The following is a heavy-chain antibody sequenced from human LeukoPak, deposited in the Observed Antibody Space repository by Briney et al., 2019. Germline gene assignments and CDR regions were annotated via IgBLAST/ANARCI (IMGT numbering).Heavy chain of an antibody. J-gene: IGHJ4*02. CDR3: ARGPYDFWSGYYTGYFDY. CDR2: IYYSGST. CDR1: GGSFSGYY. Sequence: SETLSLTCAVYGGSFSGYYWSWIRQHPGKGLEWIGYIYYSGSTYYNPSLKSRVTISVDTSKNQFSLKLSSVTAADTAVYYCARGPYDFWSGYYTGYFDYWGQGTLVTVSS. D-gene: IGHD3-3*01. V-gene: IGHV4-31*11.